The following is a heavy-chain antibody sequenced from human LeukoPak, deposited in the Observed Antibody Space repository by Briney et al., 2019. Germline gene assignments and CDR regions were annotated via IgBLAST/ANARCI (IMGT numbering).Heavy chain of an antibody. CDR1: GFTFDDYA. CDR3: AKDMWEDYGDYVGYFDY. D-gene: IGHD4-17*01. J-gene: IGHJ4*02. CDR2: ISWNSGSI. Sequence: TGGSLILSCAASGFTFDDYAMHWVRQAPGKGLEWVSGISWNSGSIGYADSVKGRFTISRDNAKNSLYLQMNSLRAEDTALYYCAKDMWEDYGDYVGYFDYWGQGTLVTVSS. V-gene: IGHV3-9*01.